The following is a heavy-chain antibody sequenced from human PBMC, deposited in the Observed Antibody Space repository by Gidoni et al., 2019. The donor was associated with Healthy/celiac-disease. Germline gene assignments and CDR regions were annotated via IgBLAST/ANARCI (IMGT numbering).Heavy chain of an antibody. V-gene: IGHV5-51*01. CDR1: GYSFTSYW. D-gene: IGHD5-12*01. CDR3: ARQKVAIYYYYGMDV. J-gene: IGHJ6*02. CDR2: IYPGDSDT. Sequence: EVQLVQSGAEVKKPGESLKISCTGSGYSFTSYWIGWVRQMPGKGLEWMGIIYPGDSDTRYSPSFQGQVTISADKSISTAYLQWSSLKASDTAMYYCARQKVAIYYYYGMDVWGQGTTVTVSS.